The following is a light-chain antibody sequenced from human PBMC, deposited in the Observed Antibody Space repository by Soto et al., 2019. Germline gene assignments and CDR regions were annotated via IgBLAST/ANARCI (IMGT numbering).Light chain of an antibody. J-gene: IGLJ1*01. CDR1: NSDVGCYNY. CDR2: EVN. Sequence: QSVLTQPPSASGSPGQSVTIACTGTNSDVGCYNYVSWYQQYPGKAPKLIIYEVNERPSGVPDRFSGSKSGNTASLTVSGLQTADEADYYCSSYAGSNWYVFGTGTKLTVL. CDR3: SSYAGSNWYV. V-gene: IGLV2-8*01.